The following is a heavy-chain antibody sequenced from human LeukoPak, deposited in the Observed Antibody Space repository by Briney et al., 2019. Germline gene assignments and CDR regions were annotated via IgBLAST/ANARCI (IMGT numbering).Heavy chain of an antibody. Sequence: SETLSLTCTVSGGSISTHYWSWIRQPAGKGLEWIGRISTTGSTNYNPSLKSRVTMSVDTSKNQFSLKLSSVTAADTAVYYCAREVEMATQFDFWGQGTLVTVSS. CDR3: AREVEMATQFDF. D-gene: IGHD5-24*01. CDR1: GGSISTHY. J-gene: IGHJ4*02. CDR2: ISTTGST. V-gene: IGHV4-4*07.